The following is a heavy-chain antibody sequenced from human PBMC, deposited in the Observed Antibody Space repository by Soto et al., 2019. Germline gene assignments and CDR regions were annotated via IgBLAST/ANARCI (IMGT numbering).Heavy chain of an antibody. J-gene: IGHJ6*02. CDR1: GGSMSSDNW. Sequence: PPETLSLTCAVPGGSMSSDNWWGWVRQPPGKGLEWIGEIYDSATTNYNPSLKSRVTISVDKSKNQFSLKMTSVTAADTAVYYCESRPRTTFGLVITGYGLAVRGPANKVT. CDR3: ESRPRTTFGLVITGYGLAV. D-gene: IGHD3-3*01. CDR2: IYDSATT. V-gene: IGHV4-4*03.